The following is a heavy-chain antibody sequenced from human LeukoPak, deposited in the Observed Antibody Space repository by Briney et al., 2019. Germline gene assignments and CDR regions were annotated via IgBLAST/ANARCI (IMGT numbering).Heavy chain of an antibody. V-gene: IGHV3-15*07. CDR2: IASKTDGGAT. CDR3: TTGIRGD. Sequence: GGSLRPSCSASGLTVTNAWMNWVRQAPGEGLDWVGRIASKTDGGATDYAAPVKGRFTISRDDSKNTLNLQMNSLKTEDTAVYYCTTGIRGDWGQGTLVTVSS. CDR1: GLTVTNAW. J-gene: IGHJ4*02. D-gene: IGHD3-10*01.